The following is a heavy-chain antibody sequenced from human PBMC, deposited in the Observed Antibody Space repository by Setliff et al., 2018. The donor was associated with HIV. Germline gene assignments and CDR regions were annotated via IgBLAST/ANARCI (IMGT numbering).Heavy chain of an antibody. J-gene: IGHJ4*02. CDR3: AKEVELRPFDY. V-gene: IGHV3-21*01. D-gene: IGHD1-7*01. Sequence: PGGSLRLSCAASGFTFSSYSMHWVRQAPGKGLEWVSSISSSSYIYYADSVKGRFTISRDNSKNTLYLQMNSLRGEDTAVYYCAKEVELRPFDYWGQGTLVTVSS. CDR1: GFTFSSYS. CDR2: ISSSSYI.